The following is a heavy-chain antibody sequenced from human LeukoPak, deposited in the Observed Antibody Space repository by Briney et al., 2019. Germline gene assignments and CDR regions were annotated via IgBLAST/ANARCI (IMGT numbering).Heavy chain of an antibody. Sequence: PGGSLRLSCAASGFTFSSYAISWVRQAPGKGLEWVSAISGSGGSTYYADSVKGRFTISRDNSKNTLYLQMNSLRAEDTAVYYCAKDGDSSGWLYNIYFDYWGQGTLVTVSS. J-gene: IGHJ4*02. V-gene: IGHV3-23*01. CDR1: GFTFSSYA. CDR2: ISGSGGST. D-gene: IGHD6-19*01. CDR3: AKDGDSSGWLYNIYFDY.